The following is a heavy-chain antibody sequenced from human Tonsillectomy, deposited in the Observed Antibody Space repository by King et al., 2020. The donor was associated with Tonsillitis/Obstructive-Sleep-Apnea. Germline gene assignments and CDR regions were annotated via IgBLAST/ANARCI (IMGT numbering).Heavy chain of an antibody. Sequence: VQLVESGGGLVQPGGSLRLSCSASGFTFGSYAMCWVRQAPGKGLEYVSGISSNGGSTYYADSVKDRFTISRENSKNTLYLQMSSLRAEDTAVYYCVKGSSGEYYYYYMDVWGKGTTVTVSS. CDR3: VKGSSGEYYYYYMDV. CDR2: ISSNGGST. D-gene: IGHD3-10*01. J-gene: IGHJ6*03. V-gene: IGHV3-64D*06. CDR1: GFTFGSYA.